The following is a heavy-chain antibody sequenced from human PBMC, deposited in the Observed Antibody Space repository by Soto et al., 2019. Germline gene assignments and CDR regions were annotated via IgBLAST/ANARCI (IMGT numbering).Heavy chain of an antibody. CDR1: DFSISSYG. CDR3: AKEVNYDVLAGYYYY. J-gene: IGHJ4*02. D-gene: IGHD3-9*01. Sequence: EVQLLESGGGFVQPGRSLRLSCAASDFSISSYGMSWVRQAPGKGLEWVSTIRGSDGSTYYADSVKGRFTISRDNSKNMLYLQMNSLRADDTAVYYCAKEVNYDVLAGYYYYWGQGTLVTVSS. V-gene: IGHV3-23*01. CDR2: IRGSDGST.